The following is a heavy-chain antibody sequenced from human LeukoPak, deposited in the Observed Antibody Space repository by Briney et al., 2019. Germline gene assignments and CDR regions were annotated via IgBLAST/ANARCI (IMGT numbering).Heavy chain of an antibody. CDR2: ISTGSSYI. CDR3: ARGGYGDYPTWFDP. Sequence: GGSLRLSCAASGFTFSSYSMSWVPQAPGEGLEWVSSISTGSSYIYFADSLKGRFTISRDNAKNSLYLQMNSLRAEDTAMYYCARGGYGDYPTWFDPWGQGTLVTVSS. CDR1: GFTFSSYS. V-gene: IGHV3-21*01. D-gene: IGHD4-17*01. J-gene: IGHJ5*02.